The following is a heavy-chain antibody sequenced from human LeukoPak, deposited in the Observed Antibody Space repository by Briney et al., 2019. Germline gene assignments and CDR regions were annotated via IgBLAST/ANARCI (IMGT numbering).Heavy chain of an antibody. J-gene: IGHJ6*03. Sequence: ASVKVSCKASGYTFTSYGISWVRQAPGQGLEWMGWISAYNGNTNYAQKLQGRVTMTTDTSTSTAYMELRSLRSDDTAVYYCAGTTIVRHYMDVWGKGTTVTVSS. CDR2: ISAYNGNT. CDR3: AGTTIVRHYMDV. CDR1: GYTFTSYG. D-gene: IGHD3-16*02. V-gene: IGHV1-18*01.